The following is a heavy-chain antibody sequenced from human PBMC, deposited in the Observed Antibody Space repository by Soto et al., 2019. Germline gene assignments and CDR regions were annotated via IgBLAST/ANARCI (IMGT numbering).Heavy chain of an antibody. D-gene: IGHD3-16*01. J-gene: IGHJ4*02. CDR1: GDTFNSYV. Sequence: QVQLVQSGAEVKRPGSSVKVSCESSGDTFNSYVISWVRQAPGQGLEWMGGIIPLIGVTHYAQKFQGRVTISALSSTGTAYMELTNLGLEDTALYYCARESLGAKGADHWGQGTLVTVSS. CDR3: ARESLGAKGADH. CDR2: IIPLIGVT. V-gene: IGHV1-69*17.